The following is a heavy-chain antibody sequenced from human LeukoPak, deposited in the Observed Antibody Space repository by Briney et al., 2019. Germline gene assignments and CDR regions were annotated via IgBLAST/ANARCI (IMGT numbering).Heavy chain of an antibody. V-gene: IGHV4-59*01. CDR2: IYYNGST. CDR3: ARTLEGWPQFGYFDY. Sequence: PSETLSLTCTVSGGSISSYYWSWIRQPPGKGLEWIGYIYYNGSTNYNPSLKSRVTISVDTSKNQFSLKLSSVTAADTAVYYCARTLEGWPQFGYFDYWGQGTLVTVSS. D-gene: IGHD3-16*01. J-gene: IGHJ4*02. CDR1: GGSISSYY.